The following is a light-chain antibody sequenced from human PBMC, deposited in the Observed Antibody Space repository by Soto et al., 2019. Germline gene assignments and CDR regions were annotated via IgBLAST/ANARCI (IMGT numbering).Light chain of an antibody. CDR3: CSYAGRSTVV. V-gene: IGLV2-23*01. CDR1: SSDVGSYNL. Sequence: QSALTQPASVSGSPGQSFTISCTGTSSDVGSYNLLSWYQQHPGKAPKLMIYEGSKRPSGVSNRFSGSKSGNTASLTISGLQAEDEADYYCCSYAGRSTVVFGGGTKLTFL. J-gene: IGLJ2*01. CDR2: EGS.